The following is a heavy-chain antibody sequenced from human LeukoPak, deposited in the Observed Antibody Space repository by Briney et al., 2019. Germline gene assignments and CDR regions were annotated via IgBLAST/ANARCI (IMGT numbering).Heavy chain of an antibody. J-gene: IGHJ4*02. Sequence: GGYLRLSCAASGFTFSSYAMSWVRQAPGQGLEWVSSISSSSSYIYYADSGKVRFTISRDNAKNSLYLQMNSLRAEDTAVYYCARDPYYYDSSGYFYYWGQGTLVTVSS. CDR1: GFTFSSYA. D-gene: IGHD3-22*01. CDR3: ARDPYYYDSSGYFYY. V-gene: IGHV3-21*01. CDR2: ISSSSSYI.